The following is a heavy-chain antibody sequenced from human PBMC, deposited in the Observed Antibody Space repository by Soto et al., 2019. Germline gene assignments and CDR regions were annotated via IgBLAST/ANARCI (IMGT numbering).Heavy chain of an antibody. CDR1: GYTFSSYA. Sequence: QVQLVQSGAEEKKPGASVKVSCKASGYTFSSYAMHWVRQAPGQRLEWMGWINAGNGNTKYSQKFQGRVTITRDTTASNADMGLSSLGSEATALYYCERNGSGWDYWGQGTLVTVSS. CDR2: INAGNGNT. D-gene: IGHD6-19*01. CDR3: ERNGSGWDY. V-gene: IGHV1-3*05. J-gene: IGHJ4*02.